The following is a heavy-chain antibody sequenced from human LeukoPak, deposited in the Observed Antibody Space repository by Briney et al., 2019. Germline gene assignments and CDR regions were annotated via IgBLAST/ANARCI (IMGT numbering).Heavy chain of an antibody. D-gene: IGHD6-25*01. CDR1: GYSFSNYW. CDR2: IYPGDSDT. J-gene: IGHJ5*01. V-gene: IGHV5-51*01. CDR3: ARRQAAAVNWFDS. Sequence: GESPKISCKGSGYSFSNYWIAWVRQMPGKGLEWMGIIYPGDSDTKYSRSFQGQVIISADKSTTTAYLQWSSLKASDTAMYYCARRQAAAVNWFDSWGQGTLVTVSS.